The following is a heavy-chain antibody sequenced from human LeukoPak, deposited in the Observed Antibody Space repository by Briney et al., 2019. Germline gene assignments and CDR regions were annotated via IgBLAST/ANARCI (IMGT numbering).Heavy chain of an antibody. CDR2: IYYSGST. J-gene: IGHJ4*02. V-gene: IGHV4-39*02. CDR1: GGSISSSSYY. CDR3: ARDRDYSSSPVDY. D-gene: IGHD6-6*01. Sequence: SETLSLTCTVSGGSISSSSYYWGWIRQPPGKGLEWIGSIYYSGSTHYNPSLKSRVTISVDTSKNQFSLKLSSVTAADTAVYYCARDRDYSSSPVDYWGQGTLVTVSS.